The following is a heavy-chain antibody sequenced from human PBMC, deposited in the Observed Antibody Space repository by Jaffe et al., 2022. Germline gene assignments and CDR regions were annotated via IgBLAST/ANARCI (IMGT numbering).Heavy chain of an antibody. CDR2: ISSSGSTI. Sequence: EVQLVESGGGLVQPGGSLRLSCAASGFTFSSYEMNWVRQAPGKGLEWVSYISSSGSTIYYADSVKGRFTISRDNAKNSLYLQMNSLRAEDTAVYYCSWGASRRTVDTDYYFDYWGQGTLVTVSS. CDR1: GFTFSSYE. V-gene: IGHV3-48*03. CDR3: SWGASRRTVDTDYYFDY. D-gene: IGHD5-18*01. J-gene: IGHJ4*02.